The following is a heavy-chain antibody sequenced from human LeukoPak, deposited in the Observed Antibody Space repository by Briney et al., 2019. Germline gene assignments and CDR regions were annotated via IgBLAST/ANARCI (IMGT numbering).Heavy chain of an antibody. D-gene: IGHD1-26*01. CDR1: GGSFSGYY. V-gene: IGHV4-34*01. J-gene: IGHJ3*02. CDR2: INYSGST. Sequence: PSETLSLACAVYGGSFSGYYWSWIRQPPGKGLEWIGEINYSGSTNYNPSLKSRITISVDTSKSQFSLKLSSVTAADTAVYYCARAGRWEGRPHAFDIWGQGTMVTVSS. CDR3: ARAGRWEGRPHAFDI.